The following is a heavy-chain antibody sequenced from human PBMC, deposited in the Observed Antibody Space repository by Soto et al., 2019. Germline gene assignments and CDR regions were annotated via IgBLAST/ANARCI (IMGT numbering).Heavy chain of an antibody. CDR1: GYTFTSYG. V-gene: IGHV1-18*01. Sequence: QVQLVQSGAEVKKPGASVKVSCKASGYTFTSYGITWVRQAPGQGLEWMGWISADNGITSYAQKLQGRVTMTTDTSTNTAYMELRSLTSDDTAVYSCARRGVLPDYWGQGTLVTVSS. D-gene: IGHD3-10*01. CDR3: ARRGVLPDY. J-gene: IGHJ4*02. CDR2: ISADNGIT.